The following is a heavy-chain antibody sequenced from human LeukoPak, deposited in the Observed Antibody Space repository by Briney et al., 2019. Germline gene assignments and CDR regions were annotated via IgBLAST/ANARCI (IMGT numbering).Heavy chain of an antibody. CDR2: IYYSGST. CDR1: GGSISSSSYY. J-gene: IGHJ4*02. CDR3: ARRGSSSYYFDY. V-gene: IGHV4-39*07. Sequence: PSETLSLTCTVSGGSISSSSYYWGWIRQPPGKGLEWIGSIYYSGSTYYNPSLKSRVTISVDTSKNQFSLKLSSVTAADTAVYYCARRGSSSYYFDYWGQGTLVTVSS. D-gene: IGHD6-6*01.